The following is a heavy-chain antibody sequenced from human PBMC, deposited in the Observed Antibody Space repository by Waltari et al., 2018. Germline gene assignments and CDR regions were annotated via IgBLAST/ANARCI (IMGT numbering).Heavy chain of an antibody. J-gene: IGHJ6*03. CDR3: TSLEEVFLYYMNV. Sequence: EVQLVESGGGLVQPGGSLKLSCAASVFTLSGSAVHWVRQASGKGLEWVGRVRSKANGFAIAYAASVEGRFIISRDDSKNTAYLQMNSLKAEDTAVYYCTSLEEVFLYYMNVWGKGTTVTISS. CDR2: VRSKANGFAI. D-gene: IGHD3-3*01. V-gene: IGHV3-73*02. CDR1: VFTLSGSA.